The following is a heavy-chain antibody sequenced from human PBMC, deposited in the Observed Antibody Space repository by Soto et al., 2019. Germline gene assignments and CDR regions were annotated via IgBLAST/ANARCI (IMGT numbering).Heavy chain of an antibody. CDR2: ISSSSSYI. V-gene: IGHV3-21*01. Sequence: GGSLRLSCTASGFTFTTYTMNWVRRTPGKGLEWVSSISSSSSYIYSADSVKGRFTVSRDNAKNSLYLQMNSLRADDTAVYYCATSTLGGYYYGMDVWGQGTTVTVSS. J-gene: IGHJ6*02. CDR1: GFTFTTYT. CDR3: ATSTLGGYYYGMDV.